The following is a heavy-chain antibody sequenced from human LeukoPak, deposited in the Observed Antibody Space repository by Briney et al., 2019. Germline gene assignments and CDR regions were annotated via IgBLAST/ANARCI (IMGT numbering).Heavy chain of an antibody. Sequence: GGSLRLSCAASGFTFSSYTMSWVRQAPGKGLEWVSYISSSSSTIYYADSVKGRFTISRDNAKNSLYLQMNSLRDEDTAVYYCARGLLPRVLDDYVWGSYRYLFDYWGQGTLVTVSS. V-gene: IGHV3-48*02. D-gene: IGHD3-16*02. CDR1: GFTFSSYT. J-gene: IGHJ4*02. CDR3: ARGLLPRVLDDYVWGSYRYLFDY. CDR2: ISSSSSTI.